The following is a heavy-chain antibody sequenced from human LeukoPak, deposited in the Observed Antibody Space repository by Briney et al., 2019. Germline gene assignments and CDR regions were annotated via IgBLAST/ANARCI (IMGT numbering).Heavy chain of an antibody. Sequence: SGGSLRLSCAASGFAFSSYAMSWVRQAPGKGLEWVSAISGGGGSTYYADSVKGRFTISRDNSKNTLYLQMSSLRAEDTAVYYCAKDSAMSTVVTRYFDNWGQGTLVTVSS. V-gene: IGHV3-23*01. D-gene: IGHD4-23*01. CDR1: GFAFSSYA. CDR2: ISGGGGST. CDR3: AKDSAMSTVVTRYFDN. J-gene: IGHJ4*02.